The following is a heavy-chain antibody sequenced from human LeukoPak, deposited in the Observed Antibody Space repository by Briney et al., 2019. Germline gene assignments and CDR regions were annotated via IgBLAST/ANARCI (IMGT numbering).Heavy chain of an antibody. CDR2: INPNSGGT. Sequence: ASVKVSCTASGYSFSGYYMHWLRQAPGQGLEWVGWINPNSGGTKYAQKFQGRVTMTRDTSISTAYMELSRLRSDDTAVYYCARDLEYYVILPMDDYWGQGTLVTVSS. D-gene: IGHD3-9*01. CDR1: GYSFSGYY. J-gene: IGHJ4*02. CDR3: ARDLEYYVILPMDDY. V-gene: IGHV1-2*02.